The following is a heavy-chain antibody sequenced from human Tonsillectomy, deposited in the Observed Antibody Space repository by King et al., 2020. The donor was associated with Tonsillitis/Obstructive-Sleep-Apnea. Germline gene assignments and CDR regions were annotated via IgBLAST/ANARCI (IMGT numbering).Heavy chain of an antibody. CDR3: AGQENTDGDYVDY. Sequence: VQLVQSGAEVKKPGESLKISCEGSGYRFTSYWIGWVRQMPGKGLEWVGIIFPGDSDTRYSPSFQGQVTISADKSISTAYLQWSSLKASDSAMYYCAGQENTDGDYVDYWGQGTLVTVSS. J-gene: IGHJ4*02. CDR1: GYRFTSYW. D-gene: IGHD2/OR15-2a*01. CDR2: IFPGDSDT. V-gene: IGHV5-51*01.